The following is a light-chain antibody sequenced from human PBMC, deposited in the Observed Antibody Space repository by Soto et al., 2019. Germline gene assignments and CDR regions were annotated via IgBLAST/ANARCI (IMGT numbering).Light chain of an antibody. J-gene: IGKJ1*01. Sequence: EIVMTQSPGTMSVSPGERATLSCRASQSVSSNLAWYQQKPGQAPRLLIYGASTGATGIPARFSGSGSGTEFTLTISSLQSEDFAVYYCQQYNNWSWTFGQGTKVDIK. CDR3: QQYNNWSWT. CDR2: GAS. V-gene: IGKV3-15*01. CDR1: QSVSSN.